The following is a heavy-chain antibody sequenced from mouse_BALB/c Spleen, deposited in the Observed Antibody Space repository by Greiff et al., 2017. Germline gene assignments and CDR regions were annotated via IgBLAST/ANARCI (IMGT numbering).Heavy chain of an antibody. Sequence: EVKLVESGGGLVQPGGSLKLSCAASGFTFSSYGMSWVRQTPDKRLELVATINSNGGSTYCPDSVKGRFTISRDNAKNTLYLQMSSLKSEDTAMYYCARDLTGTGDYWGQGTTLTVSS. CDR1: GFTFSSYG. J-gene: IGHJ2*01. D-gene: IGHD4-1*01. CDR3: ARDLTGTGDY. V-gene: IGHV5-6-3*01. CDR2: INSNGGST.